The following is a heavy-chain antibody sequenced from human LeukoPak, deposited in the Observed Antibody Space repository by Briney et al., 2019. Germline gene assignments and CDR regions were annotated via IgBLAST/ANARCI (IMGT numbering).Heavy chain of an antibody. V-gene: IGHV3-21*01. CDR3: ARLDVWCYYGSGHSTANVDY. D-gene: IGHD3-10*01. CDR2: ISSSSSYI. J-gene: IGHJ4*02. Sequence: GGSLRLSCAASGFTFSSYSMNWVRQAPGKGLEWVSSISSSSSYIYYADSVKGRFTISRDNAKNSLYLQMNSLRAEDTAVYYCARLDVWCYYGSGHSTANVDYWGQGTLVTVSS. CDR1: GFTFSSYS.